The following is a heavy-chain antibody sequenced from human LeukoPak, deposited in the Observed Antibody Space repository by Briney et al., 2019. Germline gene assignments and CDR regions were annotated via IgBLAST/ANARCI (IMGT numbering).Heavy chain of an antibody. CDR2: IYYSGST. D-gene: IGHD6-19*01. CDR1: GGSISSSSYY. J-gene: IGHJ6*02. V-gene: IGHV4-61*01. CDR3: ARDQSTWLVPNYYYYYGMDV. Sequence: PSETLSLTCTVSGGSISSSSYYWGWIRQPPGKGLEWIGYIYYSGSTNYNPSLKSRVTISVDTSKNQFSLKLSSVTAADTAVYYCARDQSTWLVPNYYYYYGMDVWGRGTTVTVSS.